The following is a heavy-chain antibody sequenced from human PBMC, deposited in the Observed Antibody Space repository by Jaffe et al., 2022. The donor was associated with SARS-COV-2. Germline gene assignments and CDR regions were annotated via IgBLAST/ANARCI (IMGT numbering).Heavy chain of an antibody. CDR2: INHSGST. V-gene: IGHV4-34*01. J-gene: IGHJ6*03. Sequence: QVQLQQWGAGLLKPSETLSLTCAVYGGSFSGYYWSWIRQPPGKGLEWIGEINHSGSTNYNPSLKSRVTISVDTSKNQFSLKLSSVTAADTAVYYCARGRTYYYGSGSSKPYYYMDVWGKGTTVTVSS. D-gene: IGHD3-10*01. CDR3: ARGRTYYYGSGSSKPYYYMDV. CDR1: GGSFSGYY.